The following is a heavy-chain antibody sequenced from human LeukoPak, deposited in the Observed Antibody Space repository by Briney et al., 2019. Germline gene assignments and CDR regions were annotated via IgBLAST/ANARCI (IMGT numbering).Heavy chain of an antibody. Sequence: ASVKVSCKTSGYPFTTYEINWVRLAAGRGLEWMGWVHPNTGNTAYAQRFQGRVTMTRDTSISTAYMELSSLTSNDTVVYFCARGPRNDPWGQGTLVTVSS. D-gene: IGHD1-14*01. V-gene: IGHV1-8*01. J-gene: IGHJ5*02. CDR3: ARGPRNDP. CDR2: VHPNTGNT. CDR1: GYPFTTYE.